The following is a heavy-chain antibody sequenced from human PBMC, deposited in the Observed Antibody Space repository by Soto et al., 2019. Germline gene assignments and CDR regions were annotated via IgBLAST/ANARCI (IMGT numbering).Heavy chain of an antibody. CDR3: AKDWRYGYHYYFDH. CDR1: GFTFSSYG. Sequence: QVQLVESGGGVVQPGRSLRLSCAASGFTFSSYGMHWVRQAPGKGLEWVAVISYDGSNKYYEDSVKGRFTISRDNSKNPLYLQMNSLRAEDTAVYYCAKDWRYGYHYYFDHWGQGTLVTVSS. V-gene: IGHV3-30*18. CDR2: ISYDGSNK. D-gene: IGHD5-18*01. J-gene: IGHJ4*02.